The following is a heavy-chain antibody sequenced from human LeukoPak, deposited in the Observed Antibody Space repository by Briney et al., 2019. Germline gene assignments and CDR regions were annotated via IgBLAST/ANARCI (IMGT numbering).Heavy chain of an antibody. CDR2: IIPIFGTA. CDR1: GYTFTSYG. Sequence: ASVKVSCKASGYTFTSYGISWMRQAPGQGLEWMGGIIPIFGTANYAQKFQGRVTITADESTSTAYMELSSLRSEDTAVYYCARGIQNYYYYGMDVWGQGTTVTVSS. CDR3: ARGIQNYYYYGMDV. J-gene: IGHJ6*02. D-gene: IGHD1-1*01. V-gene: IGHV1-69*13.